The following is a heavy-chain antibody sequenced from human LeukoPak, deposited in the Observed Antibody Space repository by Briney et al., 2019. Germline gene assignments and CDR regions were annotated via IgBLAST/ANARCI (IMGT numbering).Heavy chain of an antibody. V-gene: IGHV4-34*01. D-gene: IGHD2-2*01. Sequence: SETLSLTCAVYGASFSGYYWSWIRQPPGKGLEWIGEINQSGTTNYNPSLKSRVTISVDTSKTQFSLKLTSVTAADTAVYYCARHEDCSSTSCYFDYWGQGILVTVSS. CDR2: INQSGTT. J-gene: IGHJ4*02. CDR3: ARHEDCSSTSCYFDY. CDR1: GASFSGYY.